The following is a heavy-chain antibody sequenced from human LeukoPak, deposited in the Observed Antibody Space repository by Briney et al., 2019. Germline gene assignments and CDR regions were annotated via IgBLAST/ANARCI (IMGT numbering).Heavy chain of an antibody. CDR2: IIPIFGTA. Sequence: SVKVSCKASGGTFSSYAISWVRQAPGQGLEWMGGIIPIFGTANYAQKFQGRVTITADESTSTAYMELSSLRSEDTAVHYCARLMYYYDSSGYTHDAFDIWGQGTMVTVSS. CDR3: ARLMYYYDSSGYTHDAFDI. D-gene: IGHD3-22*01. CDR1: GGTFSSYA. J-gene: IGHJ3*02. V-gene: IGHV1-69*01.